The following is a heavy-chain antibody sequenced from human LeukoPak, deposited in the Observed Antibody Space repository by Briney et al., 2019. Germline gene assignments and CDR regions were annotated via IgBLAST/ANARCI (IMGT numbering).Heavy chain of an antibody. CDR1: GGSISSYY. CDR2: IYYSGST. V-gene: IGHV4-59*08. Sequence: SETLSLTCTVSGGSISSYYWSWIRQPPGKGLEWIGYIYYSGSTNYNPSLKSRDTISVDTSKNQFSLKLSSVTAADTAVYYCASLQGYYDAFDIWGQGTMVTVSS. CDR3: ASLQGYYDAFDI. J-gene: IGHJ3*02. D-gene: IGHD1-26*01.